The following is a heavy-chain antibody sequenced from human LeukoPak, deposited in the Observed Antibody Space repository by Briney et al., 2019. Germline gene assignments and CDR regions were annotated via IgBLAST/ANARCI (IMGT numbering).Heavy chain of an antibody. CDR3: ARAYGSGSSYHPDY. Sequence: ASVKVSCKASGYTFTAYYMHWVRQAPGQGLEWMGWINPNSGGTNSSQKFQDRVTLTRDTSISTAYMELGSLRSDDTAIYYCARAYGSGSSYHPDYWGQGTLVTVSS. CDR1: GYTFTAYY. V-gene: IGHV1-2*02. D-gene: IGHD3-10*01. CDR2: INPNSGGT. J-gene: IGHJ4*02.